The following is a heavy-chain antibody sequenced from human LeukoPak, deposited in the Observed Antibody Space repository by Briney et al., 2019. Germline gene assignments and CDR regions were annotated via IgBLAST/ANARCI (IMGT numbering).Heavy chain of an antibody. Sequence: SVKVSCKASGGTFSSYAISWVRQAPGQGLERMGGIIPIFGTANYAQKFQGRVTITADKSTSTAYMELSSLRSEDTAVYYCARMGVGWLRYNYFDYWGQGTLVTVSS. CDR3: ARMGVGWLRYNYFDY. CDR2: IIPIFGTA. CDR1: GGTFSSYA. D-gene: IGHD5-12*01. J-gene: IGHJ4*02. V-gene: IGHV1-69*06.